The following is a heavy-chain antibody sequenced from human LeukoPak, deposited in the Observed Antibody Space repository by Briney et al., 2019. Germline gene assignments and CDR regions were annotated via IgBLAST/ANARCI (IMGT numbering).Heavy chain of an antibody. J-gene: IGHJ4*02. CDR1: GFTFSGCE. Sequence: GGSLRLSCVVSGFTFSGCEMNWVRQAPGKGLEWVSYISASGSSIYYADSVKGRFTISRDNAKNSLYLQMNSLRAEDTAVYYCARAGLGEFDYWGQGTLVTVSS. CDR2: ISASGSSI. D-gene: IGHD3-10*01. CDR3: ARAGLGEFDY. V-gene: IGHV3-48*03.